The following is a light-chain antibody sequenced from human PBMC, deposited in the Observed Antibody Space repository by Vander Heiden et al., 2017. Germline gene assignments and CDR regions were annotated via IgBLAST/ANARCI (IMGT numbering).Light chain of an antibody. Sequence: EIVLTQSPGTLSLFPGARATLSCRASQSIISDYLAWYHQKPGQAPRLLIYGASSRPTGIPDRFSGSGSVTDFTLTISRLEPEDFAVYYCHQYGDSPHTCGQGTRLEIK. J-gene: IGKJ2*01. CDR3: HQYGDSPHT. CDR1: QSIISDY. CDR2: GAS. V-gene: IGKV3-20*01.